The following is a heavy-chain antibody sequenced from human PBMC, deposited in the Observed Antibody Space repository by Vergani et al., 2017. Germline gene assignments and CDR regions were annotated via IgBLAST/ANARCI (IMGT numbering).Heavy chain of an antibody. J-gene: IGHJ6*02. CDR2: IDPSDSYT. Sequence: EVQLVQSGAEVKKPGESLRISCKGSGYSFTSYWISWVRQMPGKGLEWMGRIDPSDSYTNYSPSFQGHVTISADKSISTAYLQWSSLKASDTAMYYCARHKGQDSITSFWGLLDGMDVWGQGTTVTVSS. CDR1: GYSFTSYW. D-gene: IGHD3-9*01. CDR3: ARHKGQDSITSFWGLLDGMDV. V-gene: IGHV5-10-1*03.